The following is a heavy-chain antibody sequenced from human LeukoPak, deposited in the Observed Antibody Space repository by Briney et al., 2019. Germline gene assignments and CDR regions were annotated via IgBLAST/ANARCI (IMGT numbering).Heavy chain of an antibody. Sequence: GGSLRLSCAASGFTFSSYSMNWVRQAPGKGLEWVSSISSSSSYIYYADSVKGRFTISRDNAKNSLYLQMNSLRAEDTAVYYCAKADIVATKFDYWGQGTLVTVSS. CDR1: GFTFSSYS. D-gene: IGHD5-12*01. V-gene: IGHV3-21*04. J-gene: IGHJ4*02. CDR3: AKADIVATKFDY. CDR2: ISSSSSYI.